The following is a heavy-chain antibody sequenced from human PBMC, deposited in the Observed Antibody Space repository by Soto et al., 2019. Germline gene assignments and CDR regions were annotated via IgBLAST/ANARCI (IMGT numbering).Heavy chain of an antibody. CDR2: INPNSGGT. CDR1: GYTFTGYY. D-gene: IGHD6-13*01. V-gene: IGHV1-2*02. J-gene: IGHJ5*02. CDR3: ARDATYSSSWSDWFDP. Sequence: ASVKVSCKASGYTFTGYYMHWVRQAPGQGLEWMGWINPNSGGTNYAQKFQGRVTMTRDTSISTAYMELSRLRSDDTAVYYCARDATYSSSWSDWFDPWGQGTLVTVSS.